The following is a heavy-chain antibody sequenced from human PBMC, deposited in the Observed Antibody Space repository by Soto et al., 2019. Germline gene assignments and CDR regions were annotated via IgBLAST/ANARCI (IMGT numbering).Heavy chain of an antibody. Sequence: PGGSLRLSCAVSGFTFSSYWMHWVRQAPGKGLVWVSRINTDGSSTSYADSVKGRFTISRDNAKNTLYLQMISLRAKDTAVYYCTRDPPGTGIEYWGRGTLVTVSS. V-gene: IGHV3-74*01. D-gene: IGHD1-1*01. J-gene: IGHJ4*02. CDR2: INTDGSST. CDR1: GFTFSSYW. CDR3: TRDPPGTGIEY.